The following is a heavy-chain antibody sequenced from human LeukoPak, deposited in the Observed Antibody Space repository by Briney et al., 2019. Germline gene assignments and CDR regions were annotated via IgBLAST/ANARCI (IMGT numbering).Heavy chain of an antibody. CDR2: MNPNSGNT. V-gene: IGHV1-8*01. D-gene: IGHD6-19*01. Sequence: ASVKVSCKASGYTFTSYDINWVRQATGQGLEWMGWMNPNSGNTGYAQKFQGRVTMTRNTSISTAYMELSGLRSEDTAVYYCAIPSSGWSPFDYWGQGTLVTVSS. CDR1: GYTFTSYD. CDR3: AIPSSGWSPFDY. J-gene: IGHJ4*02.